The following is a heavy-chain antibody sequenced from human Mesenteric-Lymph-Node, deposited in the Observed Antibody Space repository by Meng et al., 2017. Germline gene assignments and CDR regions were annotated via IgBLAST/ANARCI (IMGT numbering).Heavy chain of an antibody. CDR2: IYYSGST. J-gene: IGHJ4*02. V-gene: IGHV4-38-2*02. CDR3: ASSLFTRRYDY. CDR1: GYSISSGYY. Sequence: SETLSLTCTVSGYSISSGYYWGWIRQPPGKGLEWIGSIYYSGSTYYNPSLKSRVTMSVDTSKNQFSLKLSSVTAADTAVYYCASSLFTRRYDYWGQGTLVTVSS. D-gene: IGHD3-3*01.